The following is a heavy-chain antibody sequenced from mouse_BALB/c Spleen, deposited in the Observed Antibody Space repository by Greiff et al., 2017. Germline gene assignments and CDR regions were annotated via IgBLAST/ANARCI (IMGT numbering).Heavy chain of an antibody. V-gene: IGHV1-7*01. CDR1: GYTFTSYW. CDR2: INPSTGYT. J-gene: IGHJ2*01. CDR3: ARWRNYYFDY. Sequence: QVQLQQSGAELAKPGASVKMSCKASGYTFTSYWMHWVKQRPGQGLEWIGYINPSTGYTEYNQKFKDKATLTADKSSSTAYMQLSSLTSEDSAVYYCARWRNYYFDYWGQGTTLTVSS.